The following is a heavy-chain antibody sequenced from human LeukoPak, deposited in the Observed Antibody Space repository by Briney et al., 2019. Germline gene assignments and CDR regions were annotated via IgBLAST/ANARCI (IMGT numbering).Heavy chain of an antibody. V-gene: IGHV4-39*07. D-gene: IGHD2-15*01. CDR3: ARVVAATLLAAFDI. J-gene: IGHJ3*02. CDR2: IYYSGST. CDR1: GGSISSSSYY. Sequence: PSETLSLTCTVSGGSISSSSYYWGWIRQPPGKGLEWIGGIYYSGSTYYNPSLKSRVTISVDTSKNQFSLKLSSVTAADTAVYYCARVVAATLLAAFDIWGQGTMVTVSS.